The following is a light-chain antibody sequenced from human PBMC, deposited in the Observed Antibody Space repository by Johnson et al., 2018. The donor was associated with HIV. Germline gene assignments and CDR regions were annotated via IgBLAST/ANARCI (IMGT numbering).Light chain of an antibody. CDR1: SSDIGKNY. CDR3: GTWDSSLSEYV. Sequence: QSVLTQPPSVSAAPGQKVTISCSGSSSDIGKNYVSWYQQLPHTAPKLLISDNDKRPSGIPDRFSGSKSAPSATLCITGLQPGDEADYYCGTWDSSLSEYVFGTGTKVTVL. V-gene: IGLV1-51*01. J-gene: IGLJ1*01. CDR2: DND.